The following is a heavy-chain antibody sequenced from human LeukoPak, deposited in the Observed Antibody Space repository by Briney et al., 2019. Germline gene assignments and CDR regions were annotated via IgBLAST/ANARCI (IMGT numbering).Heavy chain of an antibody. CDR2: ISYDGSYK. Sequence: GKSLRLSCAASGFTFSSYGMHWVRQAPGKGLEWVAVISYDGSYKYYADSVKGRFTISRDNSKNTLYLQMNSLRAEDTAVYYCAKSPYGLGSYAIAGDYWGQGTLVTVSS. CDR3: AKSPYGLGSYAIAGDY. D-gene: IGHD3-10*01. CDR1: GFTFSSYG. V-gene: IGHV3-30*18. J-gene: IGHJ4*02.